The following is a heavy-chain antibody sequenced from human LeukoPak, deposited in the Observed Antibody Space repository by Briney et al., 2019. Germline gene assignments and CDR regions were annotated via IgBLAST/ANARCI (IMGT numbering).Heavy chain of an antibody. D-gene: IGHD6-19*01. CDR1: GFTFSSYW. V-gene: IGHV3-7*03. J-gene: IGHJ4*02. CDR2: IKQDGSEK. Sequence: PGGSLRLSCAASGFTFSSYWMSWVRQDPGKGLEWVANIKQDGSEKYYVDSVKGRFTISRDNAKNSLYLQMNSLRAEDTAVYYCATDPGIAVAGKDYWGQGTLVTVSS. CDR3: ATDPGIAVAGKDY.